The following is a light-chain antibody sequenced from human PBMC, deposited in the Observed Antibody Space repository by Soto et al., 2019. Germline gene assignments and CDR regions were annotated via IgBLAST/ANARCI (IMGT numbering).Light chain of an antibody. CDR2: GAS. V-gene: IGKV3-20*01. Sequence: TLSLSQGEGATLSCRPTQSVSNNYLAWYQQKPGQAPRLLIYGASNWDTGIPDRFSGSGSGTDFTLTISRLEPEDFAVYYCQQYGSSGTFGQGTKVDIK. CDR1: QSVSNNY. CDR3: QQYGSSGT. J-gene: IGKJ1*01.